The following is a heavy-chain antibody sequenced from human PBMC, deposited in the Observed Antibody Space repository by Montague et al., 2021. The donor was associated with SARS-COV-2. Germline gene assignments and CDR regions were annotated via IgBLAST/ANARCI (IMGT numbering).Heavy chain of an antibody. CDR2: INHSGSA. V-gene: IGHV4-34*01. CDR3: ARLGEGVVPAPILGVGPYYSYFYMDV. D-gene: IGHD2-2*02. CDR1: GGSFSGYY. J-gene: IGHJ6*03. Sequence: ETLSLTCAVYGGSFSGYYWNWIRQPPGKGLEWIGEINHSGSAKYNPSLKRRVTISVDTSKNQFSLKLKSVTAADTAVYYCARLGEGVVPAPILGVGPYYSYFYMDVWGKGATVTVSS.